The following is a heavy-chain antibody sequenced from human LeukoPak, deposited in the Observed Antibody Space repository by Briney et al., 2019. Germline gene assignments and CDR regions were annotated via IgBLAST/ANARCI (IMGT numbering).Heavy chain of an antibody. Sequence: GGSLRLSCAASGFTFSSYSMNWVRQAPGKGLEWVSSISSSSSYIYYADSVKGRFTISRDNAKNSLYLQMNSLRAEDTAVYYCARLNLLRYFDWLLSPCDYWGQGTLVTVSS. CDR1: GFTFSSYS. CDR3: ARLNLLRYFDWLLSPCDY. J-gene: IGHJ4*02. D-gene: IGHD3-9*01. CDR2: ISSSSSYI. V-gene: IGHV3-21*04.